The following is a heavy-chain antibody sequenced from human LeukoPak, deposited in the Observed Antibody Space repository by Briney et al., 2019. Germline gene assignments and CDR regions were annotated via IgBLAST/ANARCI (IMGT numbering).Heavy chain of an antibody. Sequence: GGSLRLSCAASGFTFSSYSMNWVRQAPGKGLEWVSSISSSSSYIYYADSVKGRFTISRDNAKNSLYLQMNSLRAEDTAVYYCASLSLPGIAVAGTDYWGQGTLVTVSS. V-gene: IGHV3-21*01. J-gene: IGHJ4*02. CDR2: ISSSSSYI. D-gene: IGHD6-19*01. CDR3: ASLSLPGIAVAGTDY. CDR1: GFTFSSYS.